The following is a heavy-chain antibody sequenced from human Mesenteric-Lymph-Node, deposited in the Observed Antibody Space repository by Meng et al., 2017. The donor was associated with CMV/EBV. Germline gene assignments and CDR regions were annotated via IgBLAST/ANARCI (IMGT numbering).Heavy chain of an antibody. J-gene: IGHJ4*02. Sequence: GGSLRLSCAASGFTFDDYAMHWVRQAPGKGLEWVSGISWNSGSIGYADSVKGRFTISRDNAKNSLYLQMNSLRAEDTALYYCAKGGVRSYYVSDYWGQGTLVTVSS. CDR3: AKGGVRSYYVSDY. D-gene: IGHD1-26*01. V-gene: IGHV3-9*01. CDR2: ISWNSGSI. CDR1: GFTFDDYA.